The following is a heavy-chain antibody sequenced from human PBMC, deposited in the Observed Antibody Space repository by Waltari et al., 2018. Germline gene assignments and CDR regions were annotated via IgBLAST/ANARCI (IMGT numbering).Heavy chain of an antibody. V-gene: IGHV4-59*01. Sequence: HVQLRESGPGLVKPSETLSLTCTVSVDSITMYYWIWIRQPPGKVMEWIGYLSYTGSTNYNPSLKSRVTISVDTSKKQFSLKLRSVTAADTAIYYCARQAHGRFDPWGQGTLVTVSS. CDR3: ARQAHGRFDP. CDR2: LSYTGST. CDR1: VDSITMYY. J-gene: IGHJ5*02.